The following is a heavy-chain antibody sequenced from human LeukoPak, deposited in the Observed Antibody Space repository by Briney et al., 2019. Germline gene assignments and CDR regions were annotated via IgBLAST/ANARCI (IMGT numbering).Heavy chain of an antibody. CDR2: ISAYNGNT. V-gene: IGHV1-18*04. J-gene: IGHJ3*02. D-gene: IGHD3-10*01. CDR3: ARGRPYYGAGSYYDAFDI. Sequence: ASVKIFCKASGYTITSYGISWVRQAPGQELEWMGWISAYNGNTNYAQKPQGRVTMTTDTSTSTAYMELRSLRSDDTAVYYCARGRPYYGAGSYYDAFDIWGQGTMVTVSS. CDR1: GYTITSYG.